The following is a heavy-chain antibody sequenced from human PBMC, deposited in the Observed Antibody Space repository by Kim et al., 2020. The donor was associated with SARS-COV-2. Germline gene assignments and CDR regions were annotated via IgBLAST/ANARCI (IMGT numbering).Heavy chain of an antibody. D-gene: IGHD1-1*01. Sequence: GGSLRLSCAASGFTVSSNYMSWVRQAPGKGLEWVSVIYSGGSTYYADSVKGRFTISRDNSKNTLYLQMNSLRAEDTAVYYCAMGTTGTFYYYYYGMDVWGQGTTVTVSS. CDR3: AMGTTGTFYYYYYGMDV. CDR2: IYSGGST. J-gene: IGHJ6*02. V-gene: IGHV3-66*01. CDR1: GFTVSSNY.